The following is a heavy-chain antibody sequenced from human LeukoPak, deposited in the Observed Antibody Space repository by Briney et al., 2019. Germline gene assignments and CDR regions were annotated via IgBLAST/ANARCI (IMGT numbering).Heavy chain of an antibody. CDR3: ARVVYGDYFFDY. CDR1: GGTFSSYA. J-gene: IGHJ4*02. Sequence: SVKVSCKASGGTFSSYAISWVRQAPGQGLEWMGGIIPIFGTANYAQKFQGRVTITADESTSTAYMELSSLRSEDTAVYYCARVVYGDYFFDYWGQGTLVTVSS. D-gene: IGHD4-17*01. CDR2: IIPIFGTA. V-gene: IGHV1-69*01.